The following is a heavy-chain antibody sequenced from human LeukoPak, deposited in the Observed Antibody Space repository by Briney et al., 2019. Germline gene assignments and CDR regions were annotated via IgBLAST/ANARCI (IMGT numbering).Heavy chain of an antibody. D-gene: IGHD4-17*01. Sequence: GRSLRLSCAASGFTFSSYAMHWVRQAPGKGLEWVAVISYDGSNKYYADSVKGRFTISRDNSKNTLYLQVNSLRAEDTAVYYCAKDLDYGDFDYWGQGTLVTVSS. V-gene: IGHV3-30*04. CDR1: GFTFSSYA. CDR3: AKDLDYGDFDY. CDR2: ISYDGSNK. J-gene: IGHJ4*02.